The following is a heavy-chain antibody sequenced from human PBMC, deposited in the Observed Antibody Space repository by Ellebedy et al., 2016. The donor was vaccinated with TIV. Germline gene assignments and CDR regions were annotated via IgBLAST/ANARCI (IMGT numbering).Heavy chain of an antibody. J-gene: IGHJ6*02. V-gene: IGHV1-18*04. CDR2: ISAYNGNT. D-gene: IGHD6-19*01. CDR1: GYTFTSYG. Sequence: ASVKVSCXASGYTFTSYGISWVRQAPGQGLEWMGWISAYNGNTNYAQKLQGRVTMTTDTSTSTAYMELRSLRSDDTAVYYCAREDSSGWYINYYGMDVWGQGTTVTVSS. CDR3: AREDSSGWYINYYGMDV.